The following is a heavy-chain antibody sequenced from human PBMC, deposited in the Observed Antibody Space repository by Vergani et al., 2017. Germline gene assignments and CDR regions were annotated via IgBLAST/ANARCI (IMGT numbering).Heavy chain of an antibody. V-gene: IGHV3-23*01. Sequence: EVQLLESGGGLVQPGGSLRLSCAASGFTFSSYAMSWVRQAPGKGLEWVSALSGSGGSTYYAGSVKGRFTISRDNSTNTLYLKRNSPRAEDTTAYYCARDPNPGGDPLDLPYWYFDLWGRGTLVTVSS. CDR2: LSGSGGST. CDR3: ARDPNPGGDPLDLPYWYFDL. CDR1: GFTFSSYA. D-gene: IGHD2-21*01. J-gene: IGHJ2*01.